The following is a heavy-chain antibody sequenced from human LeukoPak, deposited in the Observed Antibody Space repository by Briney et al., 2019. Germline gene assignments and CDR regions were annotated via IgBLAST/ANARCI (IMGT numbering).Heavy chain of an antibody. Sequence: GGSLRLSCAASGFTFSSYSMTWVRQAPGKGLEWVSSISSSSSYIYYADSVKGRFTISRDNAKNSLYLQMNSLRAEDTAVYYCARDIVVVAATGGYYYYGMDVWGQGTTVTVSS. J-gene: IGHJ6*02. CDR3: ARDIVVVAATGGYYYYGMDV. D-gene: IGHD2-15*01. V-gene: IGHV3-21*01. CDR2: ISSSSSYI. CDR1: GFTFSSYS.